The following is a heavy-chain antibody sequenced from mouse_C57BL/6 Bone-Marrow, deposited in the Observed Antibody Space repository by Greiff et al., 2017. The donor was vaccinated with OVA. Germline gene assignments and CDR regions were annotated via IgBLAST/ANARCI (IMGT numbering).Heavy chain of an antibody. CDR2: IYPRSGNT. V-gene: IGHV1-81*01. CDR3: ARDYGSSYRDY. J-gene: IGHJ2*01. Sequence: VQLQESGAELARPGASVKLSCKASGYTFTSYGISWVKQRTGQGLEWIGEIYPRSGNTYYNEKFKGKATLTADKSSSTAYMELRSLTSEDSAVYFCARDYGSSYRDYWGQGTTLTVSS. CDR1: GYTFTSYG. D-gene: IGHD1-1*01.